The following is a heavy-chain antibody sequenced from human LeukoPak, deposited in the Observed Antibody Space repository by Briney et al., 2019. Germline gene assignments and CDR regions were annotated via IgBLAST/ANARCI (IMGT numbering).Heavy chain of an antibody. CDR2: MYPNSGNT. J-gene: IGHJ4*02. CDR1: GYTFTSYD. Sequence: ASVKVSCKASGYTFTSYDINWVRQATGQGLEWMGWMYPNSGNTGYAQKFQGRVTITRNTSISTAYMELSSLRSEDTAVYYCARGRRYYDFWSGYYREYFDYWGQGTLVTVSS. D-gene: IGHD3-3*01. V-gene: IGHV1-8*03. CDR3: ARGRRYYDFWSGYYREYFDY.